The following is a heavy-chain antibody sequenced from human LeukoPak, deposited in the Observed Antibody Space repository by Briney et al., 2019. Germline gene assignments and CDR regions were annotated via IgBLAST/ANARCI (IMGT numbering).Heavy chain of an antibody. CDR3: SKDHKFSGYDNYFDY. Sequence: GGSLRLSCAASGFTFSSFGMSWVRLAPGKGLEWVSSISGSGGSTNYADSVKGRFTISRDNSKNTMYLQMNSLTADDTAVYYCSKDHKFSGYDNYFDYWGQGTLVTVSS. CDR2: ISGSGGST. CDR1: GFTFSSFG. V-gene: IGHV3-23*01. D-gene: IGHD5-12*01. J-gene: IGHJ4*02.